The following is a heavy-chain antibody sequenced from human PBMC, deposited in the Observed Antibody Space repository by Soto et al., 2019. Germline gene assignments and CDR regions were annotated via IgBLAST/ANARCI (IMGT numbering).Heavy chain of an antibody. CDR3: VKARRVDVWYLVDY. CDR1: GFTFSSYA. Sequence: PGGSLRLSCSASGFTFSSYAMHWVRQAPGKGLEYVSAISSNGGSTYYADSVKGRFTISRDNSKNTLYLQMSSLRAEDTAVYYSVKARRVDVWYLVDYWGQGTLVTVSS. V-gene: IGHV3-64D*06. J-gene: IGHJ4*02. CDR2: ISSNGGST. D-gene: IGHD2-8*01.